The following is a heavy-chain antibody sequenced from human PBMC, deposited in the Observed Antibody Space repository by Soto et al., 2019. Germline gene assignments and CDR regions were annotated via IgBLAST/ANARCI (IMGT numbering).Heavy chain of an antibody. J-gene: IGHJ6*02. V-gene: IGHV4-59*01. CDR3: ARDNTMVRRVRYGMDV. CDR2: IYYSGST. Sequence: PSETLSLTCTVSGGSISSYYWSWIRQPPGKGLEWIGYIYYSGSTNYNPSLKSRVTISVDTSKNQFSLKLSSVTAADTAVYYCARDNTMVRRVRYGMDVWGQGTTVTVSS. CDR1: GGSISSYY. D-gene: IGHD3-10*01.